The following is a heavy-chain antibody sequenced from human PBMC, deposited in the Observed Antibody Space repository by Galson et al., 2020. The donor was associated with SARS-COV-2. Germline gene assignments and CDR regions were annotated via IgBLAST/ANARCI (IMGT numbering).Heavy chain of an antibody. Sequence: GESLKISCAASGFTFSTYAMSWVRQATGKGLEWVAIMSYDGNSTFYADSVKGRFTISRDNSKNTLYLQMNSRSAEDTAVYYCARDKYSSGWYVFDYCGQGTLVTVSS. CDR2: MSYDGNST. V-gene: IGHV3-30-3*01. J-gene: IGHJ4*02. D-gene: IGHD6-19*01. CDR1: GFTFSTYA. CDR3: ARDKYSSGWYVFDY.